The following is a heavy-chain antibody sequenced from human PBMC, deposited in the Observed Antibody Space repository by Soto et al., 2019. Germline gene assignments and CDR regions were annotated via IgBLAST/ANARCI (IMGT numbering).Heavy chain of an antibody. CDR2: ISGGSETT. CDR3: AKGGGGYSITWGLKWDVS. D-gene: IGHD6-13*01. Sequence: EVQLLESGGGLVQPGGSLRLSCAASGFTFKNQAMSWVRQFPGRGLQWVSAISGGSETTNYADPVKGRFTISRDNSKNTMYLQMNSLRAEDTAVYYCAKGGGGYSITWGLKWDVSWGQGTLVTVSS. V-gene: IGHV3-23*01. J-gene: IGHJ5*02. CDR1: GFTFKNQA.